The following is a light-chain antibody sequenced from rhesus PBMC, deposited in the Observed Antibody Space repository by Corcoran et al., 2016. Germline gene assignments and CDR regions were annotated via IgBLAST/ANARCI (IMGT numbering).Light chain of an antibody. CDR1: SSDIGSYNY. Sequence: QAALAQPRSVSGSPGQSVTISCTGTSSDIGSYNYVSWYQQYPGTAPKFVIYEISKRPSGVSDRFSGSKSGNPASLTISGLQSEDEADYYCCSYAGSNTLVFGSGTKLTVL. CDR2: EIS. V-gene: IGLV2-32*02. CDR3: CSYAGSNTLV. J-gene: IGLJ6*01.